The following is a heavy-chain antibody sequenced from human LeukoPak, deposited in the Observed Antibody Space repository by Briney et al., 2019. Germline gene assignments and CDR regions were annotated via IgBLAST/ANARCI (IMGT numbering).Heavy chain of an antibody. CDR2: VRFDGSIR. D-gene: IGHD3-22*01. Sequence: GGSLSLAWAASGLPFTMYDMHWVRQAPGKGLGWVAFVRFDGSIRYYVDSMKGRFTISRDNYKNTLYLQMNSLRAEDTAVYYCAKNHDTSGYYYYFDYWGQGTLVTVSS. CDR1: GLPFTMYD. V-gene: IGHV3-30*02. CDR3: AKNHDTSGYYYYFDY. J-gene: IGHJ4*02.